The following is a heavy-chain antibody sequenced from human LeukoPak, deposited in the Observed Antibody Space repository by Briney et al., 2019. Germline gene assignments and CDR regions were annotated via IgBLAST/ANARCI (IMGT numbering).Heavy chain of an antibody. CDR2: FNPSGGST. CDR1: GYTFTSYY. Sequence: ASVKVSCKASGYTFTSYYMHWVRQAPGQGLEWMGIFNPSGGSTSYAQKFQGRVTMTRDTSTSTVYMELSSLRSEDTAVYYCAREWAPPDTAMVDGMDVWGQGTTVTVSS. V-gene: IGHV1-46*01. D-gene: IGHD5-18*01. J-gene: IGHJ6*02. CDR3: AREWAPPDTAMVDGMDV.